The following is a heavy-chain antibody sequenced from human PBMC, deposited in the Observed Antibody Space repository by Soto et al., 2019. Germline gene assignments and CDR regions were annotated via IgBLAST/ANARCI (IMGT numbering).Heavy chain of an antibody. D-gene: IGHD3-10*01. CDR3: ARDSYGSVPGGNWFDP. J-gene: IGHJ5*02. V-gene: IGHV1-2*04. CDR1: GYTFTGYY. Sequence: QVQLVQSGAEVKKPGASVKVSCKASGYTFTGYYMHWARQAPGQGLEWMGWINPNSGGTNYAQKFQGWVTMTRDTSISTAYMELSRLRSDDTAVYYCARDSYGSVPGGNWFDPWGQGTLVTVSS. CDR2: INPNSGGT.